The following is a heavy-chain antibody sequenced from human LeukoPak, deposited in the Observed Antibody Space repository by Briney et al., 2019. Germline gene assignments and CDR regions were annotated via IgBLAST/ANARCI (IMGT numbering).Heavy chain of an antibody. CDR2: ISWNSGSI. Sequence: PGRSLRLSCAASGFTFDDYAMHWVRQAPGKGLEWVSGISWNSGSIGYADSVKGRFTISRDNAKNSLYLQMNSLKPEDTALYYCARVAEAAAFDSWGQGTLVTVSS. D-gene: IGHD6-13*01. J-gene: IGHJ4*02. V-gene: IGHV3-9*01. CDR1: GFTFDDYA. CDR3: ARVAEAAAFDS.